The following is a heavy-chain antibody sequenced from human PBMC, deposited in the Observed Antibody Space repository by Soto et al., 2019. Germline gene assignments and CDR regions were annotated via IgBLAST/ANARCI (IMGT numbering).Heavy chain of an antibody. CDR1: GGTFSSYA. CDR3: AREGFRNRYFYWLPTRDWFAP. Sequence: QVQLVQSGAEVKKPGSSEKVSCKASGGTFSSYAISWVRQAPGQELEWMGGIIPIFGTANYAQKFQGRVTITVDESTSTAYMGLSSLRSEETAVYYCAREGFRNRYFYWLPTRDWFAPWGQGTLVTVSS. D-gene: IGHD3-9*01. V-gene: IGHV1-69*01. CDR2: IIPIFGTA. J-gene: IGHJ5*02.